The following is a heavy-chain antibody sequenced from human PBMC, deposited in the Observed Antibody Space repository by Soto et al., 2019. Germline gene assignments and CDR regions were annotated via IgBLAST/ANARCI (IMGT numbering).Heavy chain of an antibody. D-gene: IGHD3-9*01. J-gene: IGHJ4*02. CDR2: IYSGGYT. V-gene: IGHV3-53*04. Sequence: EVQLVASGGGLVQPGGSLRLSCAASGFTVSSNYMSWVRQAPGKGLEWVSVIYSGGYTYYADSVKGRFTISRHNSENTLYLQMSSLRPEDTAVYHCAVHYDILRFFNYWGQGTLVTVSS. CDR1: GFTVSSNY. CDR3: AVHYDILRFFNY.